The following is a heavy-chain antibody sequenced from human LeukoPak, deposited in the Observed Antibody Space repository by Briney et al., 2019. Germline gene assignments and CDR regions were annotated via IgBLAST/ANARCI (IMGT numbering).Heavy chain of an antibody. Sequence: GSLRLSCAASGFTFSSYAMSWVRQAPGKGLEWVSAISGSGGSTYYADSVKGRFTISRDNSKNTLYLQMNSLRAEDTAVYYCAKRWVVPAAITQNYYYYGMDVWGQGTTVTVSS. CDR1: GFTFSSYA. CDR2: ISGSGGST. J-gene: IGHJ6*02. V-gene: IGHV3-23*01. CDR3: AKRWVVPAAITQNYYYYGMDV. D-gene: IGHD2-2*02.